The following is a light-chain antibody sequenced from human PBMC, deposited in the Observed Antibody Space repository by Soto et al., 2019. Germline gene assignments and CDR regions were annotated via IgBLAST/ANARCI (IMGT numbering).Light chain of an antibody. J-gene: IGKJ1*01. V-gene: IGKV3-20*01. CDR1: QSVSSSY. CDR3: QQYGSSPGT. Sequence: EIVLTQSPATLSLSPGERATLSCRPSQSVSSSYLAWDQQKPGQAPRLLIYGASSRATGIPDRFSGSGSGTDFTLTISRLEPEDFAVYYCQQYGSSPGTFGQGTKVDIK. CDR2: GAS.